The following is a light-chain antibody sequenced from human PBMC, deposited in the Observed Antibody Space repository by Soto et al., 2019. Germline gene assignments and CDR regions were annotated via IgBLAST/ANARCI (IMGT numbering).Light chain of an antibody. CDR2: GAS. CDR3: QQYGSSAWYT. J-gene: IGKJ2*01. Sequence: EIVLTQSPGTLSLSPGERATLSCRASQSVSSSYLAWYQQKPGQAPRLLMYGASSRATGIPDRFSGSGSGTDFTLTISRLEPEDFAVYYCQQYGSSAWYTFGQGTKLEIK. V-gene: IGKV3-20*01. CDR1: QSVSSSY.